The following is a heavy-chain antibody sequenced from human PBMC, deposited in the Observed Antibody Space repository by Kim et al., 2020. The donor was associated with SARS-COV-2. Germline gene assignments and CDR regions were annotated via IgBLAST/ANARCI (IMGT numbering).Heavy chain of an antibody. CDR3: ARDKGYYNDSSGYTAEYDYGMDV. CDR1: GGTFSNYA. V-gene: IGHV1-69*13. D-gene: IGHD3-22*01. CDR2: IIPIFGTS. J-gene: IGHJ6*02. Sequence: SVKVSCKASGGTFSNYAISWVRQAPGQGLEWMGGIIPIFGTSNYAQRFQGRVTITADESTSTAYMELSSLRSEDTAVYYRARDKGYYNDSSGYTAEYDYGMDVWGQGTTVIVSS.